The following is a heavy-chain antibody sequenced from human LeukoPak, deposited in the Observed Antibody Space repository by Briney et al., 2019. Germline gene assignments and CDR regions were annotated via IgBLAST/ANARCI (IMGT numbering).Heavy chain of an antibody. V-gene: IGHV1-2*02. Sequence: ASVKVSCKASGYTFTGYYMHWARQAPGQGLEWMGWINPNSGGTNYAQKFQGRVTMTRDTSISTAYMELSRLRSDDTAVYYCARDRRTTYNWFDPWGQGTLVTVSS. CDR2: INPNSGGT. CDR1: GYTFTGYY. J-gene: IGHJ5*02. CDR3: ARDRRTTYNWFDP. D-gene: IGHD4-11*01.